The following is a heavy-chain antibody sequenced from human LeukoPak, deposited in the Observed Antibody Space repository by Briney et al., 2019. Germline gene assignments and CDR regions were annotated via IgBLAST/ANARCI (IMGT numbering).Heavy chain of an antibody. CDR1: GFTVITND. CDR2: LYSDGNT. V-gene: IGHV3-53*01. Sequence: GGSLRLSCAASGFTVITNDMTWVRQAPGKGLEGVSVLYSDGNTKYADSVQGRFTISRDNSKNTLYPEMNSLSPDDTAVYYCARGVEPLAANTLAYWGQGTLVTVSS. D-gene: IGHD1-14*01. J-gene: IGHJ4*02. CDR3: ARGVEPLAANTLAY.